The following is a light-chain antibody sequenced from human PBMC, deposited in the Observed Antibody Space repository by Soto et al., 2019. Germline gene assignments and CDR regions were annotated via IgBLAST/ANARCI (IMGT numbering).Light chain of an antibody. J-gene: IGKJ1*01. CDR3: QRLDSYPRT. CDR2: SAF. CDR1: QDISRY. V-gene: IGKV1-9*01. Sequence: DVQLTQSPSVLSASVGDRVTITCRASQDISRYLAWYQQEPGKAPKLLIYSAFNLQTGVPSRFSGSGSGTEFSLTISSLQPEALASYYCQRLDSYPRTFGQGTKVEIK.